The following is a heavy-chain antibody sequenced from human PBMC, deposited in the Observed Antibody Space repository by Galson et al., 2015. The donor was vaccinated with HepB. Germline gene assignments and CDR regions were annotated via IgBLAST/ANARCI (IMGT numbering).Heavy chain of an antibody. CDR3: AKDPLGGWFSSHDY. D-gene: IGHD6-19*01. J-gene: IGHJ4*02. CDR1: GFTFSSYA. V-gene: IGHV3-23*01. CDR2: ISGSGGSST. Sequence: LRLSCAASGFTFSSYAMSWVRQAPGKGLEWVSGISGSGGSSTYYADSVKGRFTISRDKSKNRLYLQMNSLRAEDTAVYYCAKDPLGGWFSSHDYWGQGTLVTGSS.